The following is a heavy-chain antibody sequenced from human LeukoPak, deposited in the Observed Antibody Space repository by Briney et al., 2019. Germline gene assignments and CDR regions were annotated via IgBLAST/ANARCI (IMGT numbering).Heavy chain of an antibody. D-gene: IGHD1-14*01. V-gene: IGHV3-21*04. CDR2: ISSSSDYI. Sequence: PGGSLRLSCAASGFTFSSYAMSWVRQAPGKGLEWVSSISSSSDYIYYADSVKGRFTISRDNSKNSLYLRMNSLRTEDTAFYYCAKGTGRSTLNWFDPWGQGTLVTVSS. CDR3: AKGTGRSTLNWFDP. CDR1: GFTFSSYA. J-gene: IGHJ5*02.